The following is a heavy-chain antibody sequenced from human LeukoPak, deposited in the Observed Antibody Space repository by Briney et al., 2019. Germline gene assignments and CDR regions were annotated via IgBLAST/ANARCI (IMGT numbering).Heavy chain of an antibody. CDR1: GFTFSNAW. J-gene: IGHJ4*02. V-gene: IGHV3-74*01. D-gene: IGHD3-10*01. Sequence: GGSLRLSCAASGFTFSNAWMSWVRQAPGKGLEWVGRINSDGSSTSYADSVKGRFTISRDNAKNTLYLQMNSLRAEDTAVYYCARVSYYYGSGSYRPTAVYYFDYWGQGTLVTVSS. CDR3: ARVSYYYGSGSYRPTAVYYFDY. CDR2: INSDGSST.